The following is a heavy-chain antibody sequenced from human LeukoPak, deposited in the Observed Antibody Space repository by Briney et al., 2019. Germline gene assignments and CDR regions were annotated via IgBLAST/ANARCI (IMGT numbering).Heavy chain of an antibody. CDR1: GFTFNSYP. Sequence: GGSLRLSCAASGFTFNSYPMSWVRQAPGKGLEWVSAISPSGGSIYFSDCVRGRFTISRDNSKNTVYVQMNSLRAEDTAVYYCAKLRWEITHYWYFDLWGRGTLVTVSS. J-gene: IGHJ2*01. CDR2: ISPSGGSI. CDR3: AKLRWEITHYWYFDL. V-gene: IGHV3-23*01. D-gene: IGHD4-23*01.